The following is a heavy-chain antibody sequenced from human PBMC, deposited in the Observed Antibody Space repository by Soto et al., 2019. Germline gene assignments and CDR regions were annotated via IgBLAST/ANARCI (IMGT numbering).Heavy chain of an antibody. J-gene: IGHJ4*02. D-gene: IGHD3-10*01. V-gene: IGHV4-34*01. CDR3: ARDRYGPFDY. Sequence: SETLSLTCAVYGGSFSGYYWSWIRQPPGKGLEWIGEINHSGSTNYNPSLKSRVTISVDTSKNQFSLKLSSVTAADTAVYYCARDRYGPFDYWGQGTLVTVSS. CDR2: INHSGST. CDR1: GGSFSGYY.